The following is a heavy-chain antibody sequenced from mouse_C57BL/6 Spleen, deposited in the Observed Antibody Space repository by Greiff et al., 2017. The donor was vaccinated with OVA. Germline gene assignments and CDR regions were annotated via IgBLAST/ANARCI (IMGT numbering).Heavy chain of an antibody. J-gene: IGHJ4*01. CDR3: ARKLRTAMDY. D-gene: IGHD3-2*02. CDR2: ISSGSSTI. Sequence: VQLKESGGGLVKPGGSLKLSCAASGFTFSDYGMHWVRQAPEKGLEWVAYISSGSSTIYYADTVKGRFTISRDNAKNTLFLQMTSLRSEDTAMYYCARKLRTAMDYWGQGTSVTVSS. V-gene: IGHV5-17*01. CDR1: GFTFSDYG.